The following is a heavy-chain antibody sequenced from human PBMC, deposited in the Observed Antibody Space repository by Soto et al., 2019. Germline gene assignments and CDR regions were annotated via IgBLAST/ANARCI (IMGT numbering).Heavy chain of an antibody. Sequence: SETLSLTCPVSVASISNYYRRWIRQPPETGLERIGNIFYSGSTYYNPSLKSRFTISVDRSKNLFSLKLSSVTATDTAVYYCASTQYGGNSSGAFDIWGQGTMVS. CDR1: VASISNYY. V-gene: IGHV4-59*12. CDR2: IFYSGST. CDR3: ASTQYGGNSSGAFDI. D-gene: IGHD2-21*02. J-gene: IGHJ3*02.